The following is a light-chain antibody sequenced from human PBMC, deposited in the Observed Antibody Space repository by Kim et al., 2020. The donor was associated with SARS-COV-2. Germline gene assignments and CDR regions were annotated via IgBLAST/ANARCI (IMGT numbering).Light chain of an antibody. J-gene: IGKJ1*01. V-gene: IGKV3D-15*01. CDR3: QQYNVWPRT. Sequence: EIVMTQSPATLSVSPGERATLSCRASQTVSNNFAWYYQKPGQPPIVLISRATTRATGIPATFSGRGFGTEFTLTITSLQSEDSAVYYCQQYNVWPRTFGEGTKVDIK. CDR1: QTVSNN. CDR2: RAT.